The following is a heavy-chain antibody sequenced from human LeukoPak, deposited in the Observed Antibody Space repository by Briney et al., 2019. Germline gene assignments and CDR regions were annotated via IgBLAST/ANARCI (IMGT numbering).Heavy chain of an antibody. V-gene: IGHV4-39*07. CDR2: FHSSGST. D-gene: IGHD6-13*01. J-gene: IGHJ5*02. CDR1: GGSVSRSHYY. Sequence: SETLSLTCTVSGGSVSRSHYYWGWIRQPPGKGLDWIGNFHSSGSTSYNPSLTIRLTISLDTSNNQFSLKLNAVTAADTAVYYCARATGCIAAAGSNWFDPWGQGTLVSVSS. CDR3: ARATGCIAAAGSNWFDP.